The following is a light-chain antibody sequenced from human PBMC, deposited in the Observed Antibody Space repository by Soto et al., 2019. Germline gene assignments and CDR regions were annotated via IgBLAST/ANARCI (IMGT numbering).Light chain of an antibody. J-gene: IGKJ5*01. Sequence: DIQMTQSPSSLSASVGDRVTITCRASQDITNYLAWFQQKPGQAPKSLIYTASSLQSGVPSRFSGSGSGTAFTLTISSLQPEDFATYYCQQYHSYPITFGQGTRLDIK. CDR2: TAS. CDR3: QQYHSYPIT. V-gene: IGKV1-16*01. CDR1: QDITNY.